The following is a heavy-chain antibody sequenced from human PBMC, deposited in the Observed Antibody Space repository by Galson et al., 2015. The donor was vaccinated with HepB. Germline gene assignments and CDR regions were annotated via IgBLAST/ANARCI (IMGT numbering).Heavy chain of an antibody. J-gene: IGHJ6*02. CDR1: GFTVSSNY. CDR3: ARGPITGTDYYYYGMDV. V-gene: IGHV3-53*01. Sequence: SLRLSCAASGFTVSSNYMSWVRQAPGKGLEWVSVIYSGGSTYYADSVKGRFTISRDNSRNTLYLQMNSLRAEDTAVYYCARGPITGTDYYYYGMDVWGQGTTVTVSS. D-gene: IGHD1-20*01. CDR2: IYSGGST.